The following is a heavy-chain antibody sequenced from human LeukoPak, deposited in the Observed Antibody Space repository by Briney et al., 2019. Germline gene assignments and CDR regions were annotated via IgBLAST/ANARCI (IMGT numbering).Heavy chain of an antibody. CDR3: ARMETYKFGYFDY. Sequence: GGSLRLSCAASGFTFSDYYMSWIRQAPGKGLEWGSYISSSVSTIYYADSVKGRFTISRDNAKNSLYLQMNSLRAEETAVYYCARMETYKFGYFDYWGQGTLVTVSS. J-gene: IGHJ4*02. V-gene: IGHV3-11*01. D-gene: IGHD3-10*01. CDR2: ISSSVSTI. CDR1: GFTFSDYY.